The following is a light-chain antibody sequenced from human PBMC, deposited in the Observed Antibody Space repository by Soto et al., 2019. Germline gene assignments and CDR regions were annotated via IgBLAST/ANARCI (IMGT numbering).Light chain of an antibody. CDR1: QYINTR. V-gene: IGKV3-11*01. CDR3: HQRQSWPRT. CDR2: QTS. Sequence: EIVLTQSPATLSSFPVSRVTLSCRASQYINTRLAWYQHRPGQAPRLLIYQTSIRAAGIPARFSASGSGTDFTLTISDVQPEDFALYYCHQRQSWPRTFGQGTKVDIK. J-gene: IGKJ1*01.